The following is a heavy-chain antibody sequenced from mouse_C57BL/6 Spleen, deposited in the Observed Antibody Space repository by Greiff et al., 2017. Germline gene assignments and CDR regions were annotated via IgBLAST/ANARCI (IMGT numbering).Heavy chain of an antibody. CDR2: IYPRSGNT. J-gene: IGHJ2*01. Sequence: VQLQQSGAELARPGASVKLSCKASGYTFTSYGISWVKQRTGQGLEWIGEIYPRSGNTYYNEKFKGKATLTADKSSSTAYMELRSLTSEDSAVYFCARPDYYYGSSPYYFDYWGQGTTRTVSS. V-gene: IGHV1-81*01. CDR1: GYTFTSYG. CDR3: ARPDYYYGSSPYYFDY. D-gene: IGHD1-1*01.